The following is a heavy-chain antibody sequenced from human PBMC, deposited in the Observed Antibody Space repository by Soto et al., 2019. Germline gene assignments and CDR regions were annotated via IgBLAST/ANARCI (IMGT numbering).Heavy chain of an antibody. CDR3: ARGRESSSWAAFDY. CDR1: GGSFSGYY. J-gene: IGHJ4*02. Sequence: LPETLSLTCAVYGGSFSGYYWSWIRQPPGKGLEWIGEINHSGSTNYNPSLKSRVTISVDTSKNQFSLKLSSVTAADTAVYYCARGRESSSWAAFDYWGQGTLVTVSS. D-gene: IGHD6-13*01. CDR2: INHSGST. V-gene: IGHV4-34*01.